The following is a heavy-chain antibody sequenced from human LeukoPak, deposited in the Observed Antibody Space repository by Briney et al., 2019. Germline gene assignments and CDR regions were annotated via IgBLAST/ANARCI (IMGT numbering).Heavy chain of an antibody. V-gene: IGHV3-23*01. Sequence: GGSLRLSCAASGFTFSSYAMSWVRLAPGKGLEWVSAISGSGGSTYYADSVKGRFTISRDNSKNTLYLQMNSLRAEDTAVYYCAKDLSGRRGPFSSGWYGFDYWGQGTLVTVSS. CDR3: AKDLSGRRGPFSSGWYGFDY. CDR1: GFTFSSYA. CDR2: ISGSGGST. D-gene: IGHD6-19*01. J-gene: IGHJ4*02.